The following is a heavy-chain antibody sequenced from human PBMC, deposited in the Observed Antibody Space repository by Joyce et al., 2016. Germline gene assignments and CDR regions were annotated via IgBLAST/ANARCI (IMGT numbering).Heavy chain of an antibody. D-gene: IGHD6-13*01. Sequence: VQLEQSGDQLKTPGASVTISCKASGYTYSSHSLIWVRQAPGEGLEWMGWISIYNGDTDFSRHIRDRLSWTRDTTTNTAFLELRNLTFDDTALYFCVRHANVWYHFDIWGQGSRVAVSS. J-gene: IGHJ4*02. CDR2: ISIYNGDT. CDR3: VRHANVWYHFDI. CDR1: GYTYSSHS. V-gene: IGHV1-18*04.